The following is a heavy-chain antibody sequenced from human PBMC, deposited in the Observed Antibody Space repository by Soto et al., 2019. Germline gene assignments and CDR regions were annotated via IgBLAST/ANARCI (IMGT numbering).Heavy chain of an antibody. Sequence: HPGGSLRLSCAASGFTFSSYGMHWVRQAPGKGLEWVAVIWYDGSNKYYADSVKGRFTISRDNSKNTLYLQMNSLRAEDTAVYYCAREVVNYYDSSGYMPPYAFDIWGQGTMVTVSS. J-gene: IGHJ3*02. D-gene: IGHD3-22*01. CDR1: GFTFSSYG. V-gene: IGHV3-33*01. CDR3: AREVVNYYDSSGYMPPYAFDI. CDR2: IWYDGSNK.